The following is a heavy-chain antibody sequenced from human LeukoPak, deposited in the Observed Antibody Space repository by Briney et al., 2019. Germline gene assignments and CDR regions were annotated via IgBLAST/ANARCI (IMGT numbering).Heavy chain of an antibody. Sequence: GGSLRLSCAASGFTFSNYAMSWVRQAPGKGLEWVSGISGSGSITYYADCVKDRLTISRDNSKNPLYLQMDSLRAEDTAVYYCAKVGIRISLIVVVFTTADDWYFDLWGRGTLVTVSS. J-gene: IGHJ2*01. D-gene: IGHD3-22*01. CDR3: AKVGIRISLIVVVFTTADDWYFDL. CDR1: GFTFSNYA. CDR2: ISGSGSIT. V-gene: IGHV3-23*01.